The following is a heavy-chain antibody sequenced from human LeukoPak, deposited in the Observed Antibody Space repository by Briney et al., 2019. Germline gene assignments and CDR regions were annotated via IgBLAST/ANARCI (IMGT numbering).Heavy chain of an antibody. J-gene: IGHJ3*02. CDR1: GGSISSGGYY. V-gene: IGHV4-31*02. D-gene: IGHD2-2*01. CDR3: AREEYCSSTSCSKPAFDI. CDR2: IYCSGST. Sequence: PSETLSLTCTVSGGSISSGGYYWSWIRQHPGKGLEWIGYIYCSGSTYYNPSLKSRVTISVDTSKNQFSLKLSSVTAADTAVYYCAREEYCSSTSCSKPAFDIWGQGTMVTVSS.